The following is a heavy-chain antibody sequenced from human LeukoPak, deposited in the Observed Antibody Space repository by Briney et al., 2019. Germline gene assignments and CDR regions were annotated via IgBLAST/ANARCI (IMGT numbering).Heavy chain of an antibody. Sequence: GGSLRLSCAASGFTFSGSAMHWVRQASGKGLEWVGRIRSKANSYATAYAASVKGRFTISRDDSKNTSYLQMNSLKTEDTAVYYCATEAYYDSSGPHFDYWGQGTLVTVSS. V-gene: IGHV3-73*01. J-gene: IGHJ4*02. CDR1: GFTFSGSA. CDR3: ATEAYYDSSGPHFDY. CDR2: IRSKANSYAT. D-gene: IGHD3-22*01.